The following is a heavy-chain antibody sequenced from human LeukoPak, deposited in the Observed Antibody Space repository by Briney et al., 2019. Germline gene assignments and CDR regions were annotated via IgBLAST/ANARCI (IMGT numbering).Heavy chain of an antibody. Sequence: SGGSLRLSCAASGFTFEDYAMHWVRQAPGKGLEWVSGISWNSGSIGYADSVKGRFTISRDNAKNSLYLQMNSLRAEDTALYYCAKDFYDFWSGSYDAFDIWGQGTMVTVSS. J-gene: IGHJ3*02. CDR3: AKDFYDFWSGSYDAFDI. CDR2: ISWNSGSI. V-gene: IGHV3-9*01. D-gene: IGHD3-3*01. CDR1: GFTFEDYA.